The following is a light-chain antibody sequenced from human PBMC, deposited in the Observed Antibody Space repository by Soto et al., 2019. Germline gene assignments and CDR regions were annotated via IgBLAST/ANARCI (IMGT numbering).Light chain of an antibody. Sequence: QSVLTQPASGSGSPGQSITISCTGTSSDVGSYIFVSWFQQHPGKAPKLMIYEGSKRPSGVSNRFSGSKSGNTASLTISGLQADDEADYYCCSYAGSSTYVFGTGTQVTVL. J-gene: IGLJ1*01. CDR2: EGS. V-gene: IGLV2-23*01. CDR1: SSDVGSYIF. CDR3: CSYAGSSTYV.